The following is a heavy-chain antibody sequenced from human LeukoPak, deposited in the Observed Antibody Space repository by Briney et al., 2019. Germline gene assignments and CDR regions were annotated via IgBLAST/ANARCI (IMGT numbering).Heavy chain of an antibody. V-gene: IGHV4-59*08. J-gene: IGHJ4*02. Sequence: SETLSLTCTVSGGSISGQYWSWTRQPPGKGLEWIAYIYYTGISDYNPSLKSRATISLDTSKNQFSLRLTPVTAADTAVYYCARHLSYSGSGPYFDSWGQGTLVTVSS. CDR2: IYYTGIS. D-gene: IGHD3-10*01. CDR3: ARHLSYSGSGPYFDS. CDR1: GGSISGQY.